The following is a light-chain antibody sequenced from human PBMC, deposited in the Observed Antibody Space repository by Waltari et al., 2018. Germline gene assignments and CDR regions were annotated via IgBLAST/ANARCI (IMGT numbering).Light chain of an antibody. J-gene: IGLJ2*01. V-gene: IGLV2-14*03. CDR2: DIS. CDR3: SSYRSSSVV. CDR1: SSDVGGL. Sequence: QSALTQPASVSGSPGQSITISCTATSSDVGGLVSWYQQHPGKAPQLMIYDISYRPSGISNRFSGSKSGNTASLTVSGLQADDEADYYCSSYRSSSVVFGGGTKLTVL.